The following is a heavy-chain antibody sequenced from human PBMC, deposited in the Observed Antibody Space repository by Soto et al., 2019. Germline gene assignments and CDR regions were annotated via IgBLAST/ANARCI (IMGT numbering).Heavy chain of an antibody. Sequence: GGSLRLSCAGSGFTFSSHAMTWVRQAPGKGLEWVSFISSTSSTKDYADSVKGRFTISRDNAKNSVYLQMNSLRDGDTAVYYCARRITMVRGPYYYYGMDVWGQGTTVTVSS. D-gene: IGHD3-10*01. CDR3: ARRITMVRGPYYYYGMDV. J-gene: IGHJ6*02. CDR2: ISSTSSTK. CDR1: GFTFSSHA. V-gene: IGHV3-48*02.